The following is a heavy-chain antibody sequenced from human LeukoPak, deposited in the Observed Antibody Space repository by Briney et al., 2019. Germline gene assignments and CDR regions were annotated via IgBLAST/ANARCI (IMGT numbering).Heavy chain of an antibody. J-gene: IGHJ4*02. CDR2: IIPIFGTA. V-gene: IGHV1-69*01. CDR1: GGTFSSYA. CDR3: AKPVRGSNRPYYFDY. D-gene: IGHD1-26*01. Sequence: SVKVSCKASGGTFSSYAISWVRQAPGQGLEWMGGIIPIFGTANYAQKFQGRVTITADESTSTAYMELNSLRAEDTAVYYCAKPVRGSNRPYYFDYWGQGTLVTVSS.